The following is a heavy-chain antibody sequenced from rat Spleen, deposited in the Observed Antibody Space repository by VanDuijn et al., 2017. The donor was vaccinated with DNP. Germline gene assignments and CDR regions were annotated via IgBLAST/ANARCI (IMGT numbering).Heavy chain of an antibody. D-gene: IGHD1-11*01. Sequence: EVQLVESGGGLVQPGRSMKLSCAASGFTFSDYAMAWVRQSPKKGLEWVATIIYDGSSTYYRDSVKGRFTISRDNAKSTLYLQMDSLRSEDTASYYCAKGGDYGGFDYWGQGVMVTVSS. CDR3: AKGGDYGGFDY. CDR2: IIYDGSST. CDR1: GFTFSDYA. J-gene: IGHJ2*01. V-gene: IGHV5-7*01.